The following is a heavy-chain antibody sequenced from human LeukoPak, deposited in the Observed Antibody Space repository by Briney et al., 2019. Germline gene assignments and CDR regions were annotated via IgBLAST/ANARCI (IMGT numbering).Heavy chain of an antibody. J-gene: IGHJ4*02. CDR2: ISSSSSYI. D-gene: IGHD1-26*01. Sequence: PGGSLRLSCAASGFTFSSYSMNWVRQAPGKGLEWVSSISSSSSYIYYADSVKGRFTISRDNAKNSLYLQMNSLRAEDTAVYYCARDGVIVGATRGYYFDYWGQGTLDTVSS. CDR3: ARDGVIVGATRGYYFDY. CDR1: GFTFSSYS. V-gene: IGHV3-21*01.